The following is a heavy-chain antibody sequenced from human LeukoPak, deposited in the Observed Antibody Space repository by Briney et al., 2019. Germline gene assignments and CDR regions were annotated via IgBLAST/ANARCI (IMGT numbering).Heavy chain of an antibody. D-gene: IGHD3-22*01. Sequence: GGSLRLSCAASGFTFSSYWMSWVRQAPGKGLEWVANIKQDGSQKYYVDSVKGRFSISRDNAKNSLYLQMNSLRAEDTAVYYCARGISYYYDSSGYDYWGQGTLVTVSS. V-gene: IGHV3-7*01. CDR3: ARGISYYYDSSGYDY. J-gene: IGHJ4*02. CDR2: IKQDGSQK. CDR1: GFTFSSYW.